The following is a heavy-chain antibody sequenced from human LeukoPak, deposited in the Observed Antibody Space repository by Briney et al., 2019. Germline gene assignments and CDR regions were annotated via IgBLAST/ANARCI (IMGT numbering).Heavy chain of an antibody. Sequence: PSETLSLTCAVYGGSFSGYYWSWIRQPAGKGLEWIGRIYTSGTTNYNPSLKSRLTTSVDTSKNQFSLKLSSVTAADTAVYYCARVSPPYYYDSSGYSGAFDIWGQGTMVTVSS. CDR1: GGSFSGYY. CDR3: ARVSPPYYYDSSGYSGAFDI. J-gene: IGHJ3*02. D-gene: IGHD3-22*01. CDR2: IYTSGTT. V-gene: IGHV4-59*10.